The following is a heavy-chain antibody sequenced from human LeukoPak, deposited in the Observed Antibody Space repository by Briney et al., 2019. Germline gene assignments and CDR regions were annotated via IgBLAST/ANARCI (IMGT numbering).Heavy chain of an antibody. J-gene: IGHJ4*02. V-gene: IGHV3-48*04. CDR2: ISSSSSTI. Sequence: PGGSLRLSCAASGFTFFTHPMNWVRQAPGKGLEWVLCISSSSSTIYYADSVKGRFTISRDNAQNSLYLQMNSLRAEDTAVYYCARERYSAGGILDWGQGTLVTVSS. CDR1: GFTFFTHP. CDR3: ARERYSAGGILD. D-gene: IGHD2-15*01.